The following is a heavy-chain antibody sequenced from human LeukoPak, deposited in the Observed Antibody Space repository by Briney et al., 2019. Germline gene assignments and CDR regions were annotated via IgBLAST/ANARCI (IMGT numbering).Heavy chain of an antibody. V-gene: IGHV1-69*05. CDR1: GGTFSSYA. CDR3: ARDRGSYYYDSSGYYYFDY. Sequence: SVKGSCKASGGTFSSYAISWVRQAPGQGLEWMGRIIPIFGTANYAQKFQGRVTITTDESTSTAYMELSSLRSEDTAVYYCARDRGSYYYDSSGYYYFDYWGQGTLVTVSS. CDR2: IIPIFGTA. D-gene: IGHD3-22*01. J-gene: IGHJ4*02.